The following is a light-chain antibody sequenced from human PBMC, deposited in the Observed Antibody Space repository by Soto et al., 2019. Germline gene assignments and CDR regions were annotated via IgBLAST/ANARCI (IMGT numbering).Light chain of an antibody. CDR1: SSDVGGYDY. Sequence: QSVLTQPRSVSGSPGQSVTISCTGTSSDVGGYDYVSWFQYHPGKVPKLMIYDVTKRPSGVPDRFSASKSGNTASLTISGLQAEDEADYYCCSYGGYFWVFGGGTKLTVL. J-gene: IGLJ3*02. CDR2: DVT. CDR3: CSYGGYFWV. V-gene: IGLV2-11*01.